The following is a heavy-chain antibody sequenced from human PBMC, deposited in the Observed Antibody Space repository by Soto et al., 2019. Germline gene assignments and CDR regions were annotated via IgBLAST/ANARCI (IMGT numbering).Heavy chain of an antibody. D-gene: IGHD2-21*01. J-gene: IGHJ3*02. CDR3: ARQGSRCGGDCHGGAFDI. CDR2: IYYSGST. CDR1: GGSISSYY. V-gene: IGHV4-59*08. Sequence: QVQLQESGPGLVKPSETLSVTCTVSGGSISSYYWSWIRQPPGKGLEWIGYIYYSGSTNYNPSLKSRVSISVDTSLNQFSLRLTSVTAADTAVYYCARQGSRCGGDCHGGAFDIWGQGTMVTVSS.